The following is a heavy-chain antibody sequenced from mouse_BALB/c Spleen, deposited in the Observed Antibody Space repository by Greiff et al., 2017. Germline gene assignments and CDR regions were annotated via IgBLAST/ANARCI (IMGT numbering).Heavy chain of an antibody. Sequence: VQLQQSGPGLVAPSQSLSITCTVSGFSLTSYGVHWVRQPPGKGLEWLGVIWAGGSTNYNSALMSRLSISKDNSKSQVFLKMNSLQTDDTAMYYCARVADYYGSSLYYYAMDYWGQGTSVTVSS. CDR1: GFSLTSYG. D-gene: IGHD1-1*01. J-gene: IGHJ4*01. CDR3: ARVADYYGSSLYYYAMDY. CDR2: IWAGGST. V-gene: IGHV2-9*02.